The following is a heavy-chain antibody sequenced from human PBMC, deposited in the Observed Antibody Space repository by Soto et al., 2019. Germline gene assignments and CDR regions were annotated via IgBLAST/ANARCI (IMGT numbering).Heavy chain of an antibody. J-gene: IGHJ5*02. V-gene: IGHV1-18*01. Sequence: QVPLVQSGAEVKKPGASVKVSCKASGYTFTSYGISWVRQAPGQGLEWMGWISAYNGNTNYAQKLQGRVTMTTDTSTSTAYIELRSLRSDDTAVYYCARDTYDILTILYRRLIDPWGQGTLVTVSS. CDR1: GYTFTSYG. CDR2: ISAYNGNT. D-gene: IGHD3-9*01. CDR3: ARDTYDILTILYRRLIDP.